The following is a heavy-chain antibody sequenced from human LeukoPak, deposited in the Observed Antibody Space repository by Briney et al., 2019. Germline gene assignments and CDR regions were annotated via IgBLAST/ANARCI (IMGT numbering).Heavy chain of an antibody. V-gene: IGHV4-30-4*08. D-gene: IGHD3-16*01. CDR3: ARYEDYYYNMDV. Sequence: PSETLSLTCTLSGGSISSGDYYWSWIRQPPGKGLEWIGYIYYSGTTYYNPSLKSRVTISVDTSKNQFSLKLSSVTAADTAVYYCARYEDYYYNMDVWGKGTTVTVSS. J-gene: IGHJ6*03. CDR2: IYYSGTT. CDR1: GGSISSGDYY.